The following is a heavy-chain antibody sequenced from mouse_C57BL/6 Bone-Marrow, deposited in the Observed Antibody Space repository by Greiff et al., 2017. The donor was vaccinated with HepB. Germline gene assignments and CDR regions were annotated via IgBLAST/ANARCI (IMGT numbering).Heavy chain of an antibody. CDR2: IYPGSGST. D-gene: IGHD1-1*01. J-gene: IGHJ1*03. CDR1: GYTFTSYW. V-gene: IGHV1-55*01. Sequence: VKVVESGAELVKPGASVKMSCKASGYTFTSYWITWVKQRPGQGLEWIGDIYPGSGSTNYNEKFKSKATLTVDTSSSTAYMQLSSLTSEDSAVYYCARTRYYGSSDWYFDVWGTGTTVTVSS. CDR3: ARTRYYGSSDWYFDV.